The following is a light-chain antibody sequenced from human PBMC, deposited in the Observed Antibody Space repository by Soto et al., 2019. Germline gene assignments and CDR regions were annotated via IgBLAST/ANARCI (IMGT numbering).Light chain of an antibody. CDR2: GNN. CDR1: SSNIGRNA. CDR3: AAWEDTLNGRV. V-gene: IGLV1-44*01. J-gene: IGLJ3*02. Sequence: QPVLTQPPSASATPGQRVTISCSGSSSNIGRNAVSWYQLVPGTAPKLVMYGNNQRPSGVPDRFSGSKSGTSASLAISGLQSDDEADYYCAAWEDTLNGRVFGGGTKLTVL.